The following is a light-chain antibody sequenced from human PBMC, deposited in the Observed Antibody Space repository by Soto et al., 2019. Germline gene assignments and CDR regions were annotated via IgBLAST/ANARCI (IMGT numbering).Light chain of an antibody. CDR2: GTS. Sequence: EIVITELPVTVSASPGATATLSPRPSQTVSSSYLAWYQQRPGQTPRLLIYGTSTRATGTPARFSGSGSGTEFTLTISSLQSEDFAVYYCQQYKDWRRTFGQGTKVDI. CDR1: QTVSSSY. V-gene: IGKV3-15*01. CDR3: QQYKDWRRT. J-gene: IGKJ1*01.